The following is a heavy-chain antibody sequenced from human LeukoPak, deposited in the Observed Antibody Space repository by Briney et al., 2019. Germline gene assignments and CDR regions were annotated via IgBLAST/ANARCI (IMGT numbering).Heavy chain of an antibody. D-gene: IGHD1-26*01. CDR3: AKEKRDLRGARDAFDI. J-gene: IGHJ3*02. CDR1: GFTVSSNF. Sequence: GGSLRLSCAASGFTVSSNFMTWVRQAPGKGLEWVSVTYSDGTTYYADSVKGRFTISRDNSKNTLDLQMNSLRAEDTATYYCAKEKRDLRGARDAFDIWGQGTMVTVSA. CDR2: TYSDGTT. V-gene: IGHV3-53*01.